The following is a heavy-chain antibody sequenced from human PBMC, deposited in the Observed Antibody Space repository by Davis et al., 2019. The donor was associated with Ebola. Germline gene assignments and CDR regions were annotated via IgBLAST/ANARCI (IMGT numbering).Heavy chain of an antibody. CDR2: ISAYNGNT. J-gene: IGHJ4*02. D-gene: IGHD4-17*01. Sequence: ASVKVSCKASGYTFTSYGISWARQAPGQGLEWMGWISAYNGNTNYAQKLQGRVTMTTDTSTSTAYMELRSLRYDDTAVYYCARDIPTVNPLDYWGQGTLVTVSS. V-gene: IGHV1-18*01. CDR1: GYTFTSYG. CDR3: ARDIPTVNPLDY.